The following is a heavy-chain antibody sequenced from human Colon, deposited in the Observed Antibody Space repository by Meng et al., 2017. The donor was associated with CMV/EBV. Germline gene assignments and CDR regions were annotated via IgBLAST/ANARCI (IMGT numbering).Heavy chain of an antibody. CDR3: ARDGVTSRPLVGDGMDV. Sequence: GESLKISCVASGFTFGTYWMTWVRQAPGKGPEWVASIKQDGGEKVYADSVKGRFTISRDSDNNSLYLQMNSLRAEDTGIYYCARDGVTSRPLVGDGMDVWGQGTTVTVSS. CDR2: IKQDGGEK. D-gene: IGHD1-26*01. CDR1: GFTFGTYW. V-gene: IGHV3-7*01. J-gene: IGHJ6*02.